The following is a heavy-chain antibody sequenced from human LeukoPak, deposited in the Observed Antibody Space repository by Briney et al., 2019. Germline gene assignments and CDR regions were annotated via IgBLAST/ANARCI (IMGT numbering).Heavy chain of an antibody. CDR1: GFTFSSYA. Sequence: VRSLRLSCAASGFTFSSYAIHWVRQAPGKGLGCVAVISYDGSNKYYADSVKGRFTISRANSKNTLYLQMHSLRAHDTAVYYSARAPLLYPSSWTHSEYSQHWGQGTLVTASS. V-gene: IGHV3-30-3*01. D-gene: IGHD6-13*01. CDR2: ISYDGSNK. CDR3: ARAPLLYPSSWTHSEYSQH. J-gene: IGHJ1*01.